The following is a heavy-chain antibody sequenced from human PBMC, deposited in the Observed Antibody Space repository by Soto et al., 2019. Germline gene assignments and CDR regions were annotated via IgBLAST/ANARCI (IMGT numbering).Heavy chain of an antibody. CDR1: GYTFTSYG. Sequence: GASVKVSCKASGYTFTSYGISWVRQAPGQGLEWMGWISAYNGNTNYAQKLQGRVTMTTDTSTSTAYMELRSLRSDDTAVYYCAREDIVLVPAAIDYYYGMDVWGQGTTVTVSS. CDR3: AREDIVLVPAAIDYYYGMDV. J-gene: IGHJ6*02. CDR2: ISAYNGNT. V-gene: IGHV1-18*01. D-gene: IGHD2-2*02.